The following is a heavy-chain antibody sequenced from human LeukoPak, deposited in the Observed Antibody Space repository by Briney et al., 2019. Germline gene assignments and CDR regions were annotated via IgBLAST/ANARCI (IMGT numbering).Heavy chain of an antibody. Sequence: GGSLRLSCAASGFTFSDYYMSWIRQAPGKGLEWVSYISSSGSTIYYADSVKGRFTISRDNAKKSLYLQMNSLRAEDAAVYYCARDCSGGSCYLYWGQGTLVTVSS. J-gene: IGHJ4*02. CDR2: ISSSGSTI. V-gene: IGHV3-11*04. D-gene: IGHD2-15*01. CDR1: GFTFSDYY. CDR3: ARDCSGGSCYLY.